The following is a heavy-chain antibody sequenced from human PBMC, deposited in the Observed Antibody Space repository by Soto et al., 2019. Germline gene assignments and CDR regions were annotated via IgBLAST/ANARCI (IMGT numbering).Heavy chain of an antibody. CDR2: ISAYSGKT. Sequence: QVQLVQSGGEVKKPGASVKVSCKTSGYTFTTYGISWVRQAPGQGLEWVGWISAYSGKTHYAQKFPGKVTMTTDTATNTAYLALRSLRSDDTAVYYCARGTYLGEHQYWGQGTLVTVSS. D-gene: IGHD3-16*01. CDR3: ARGTYLGEHQY. CDR1: GYTFTTYG. V-gene: IGHV1-18*01. J-gene: IGHJ4*02.